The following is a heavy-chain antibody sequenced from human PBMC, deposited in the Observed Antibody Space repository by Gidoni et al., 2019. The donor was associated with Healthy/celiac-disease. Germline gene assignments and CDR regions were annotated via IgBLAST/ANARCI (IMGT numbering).Heavy chain of an antibody. D-gene: IGHD4-4*01. CDR3: ARDMTTVTTRAYDGFYYYYGMDV. CDR2: IYSGGST. CDR1: GFTVSSNY. J-gene: IGHJ6*02. Sequence: EVQLVESGGGLIQPGGSLRLSCAASGFTVSSNYLSWVRQAPGKGLEWVSVIYSGGSTYYADSVKGRFTIARDNSKNTLYLQMNSLRAEDTAVYYCARDMTTVTTRAYDGFYYYYGMDVWGQGTTVTVSS. V-gene: IGHV3-53*01.